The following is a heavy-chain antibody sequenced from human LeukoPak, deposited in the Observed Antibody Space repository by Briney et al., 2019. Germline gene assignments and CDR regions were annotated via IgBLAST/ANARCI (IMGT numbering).Heavy chain of an antibody. D-gene: IGHD3-22*01. Sequence: ASVTVSCKASAYTFTGYYMHWVRQPPGQGLEYMGWINPNSGGTKSAQKFQGRVTMTRDTSISTGYMELSGLASDDAAVYYCARTSVEVGQNYYGTDVWGQGTTVTASS. CDR3: ARTSVEVGQNYYGTDV. J-gene: IGHJ6*02. CDR2: INPNSGGT. CDR1: AYTFTGYY. V-gene: IGHV1-2*02.